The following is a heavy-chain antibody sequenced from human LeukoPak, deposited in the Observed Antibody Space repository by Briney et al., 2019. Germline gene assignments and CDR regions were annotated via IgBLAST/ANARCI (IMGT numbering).Heavy chain of an antibody. Sequence: SVKVSCKGSGYTFTRYYMHWVRQAPRQGLEWMGIINPSDGSTSYAQKFQGRVTMTRDTSTSTVYMELSSLRSVDTAVYYCARDFGPTIRFGEFQTWFDPWGQGTLVTASS. CDR2: INPSDGST. V-gene: IGHV1-46*01. CDR3: ARDFGPTIRFGEFQTWFDP. D-gene: IGHD3-10*01. J-gene: IGHJ5*02. CDR1: GYTFTRYY.